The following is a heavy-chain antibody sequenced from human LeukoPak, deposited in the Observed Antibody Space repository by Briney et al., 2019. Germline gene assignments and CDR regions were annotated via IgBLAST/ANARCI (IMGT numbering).Heavy chain of an antibody. CDR2: IKSKTDGGTT. Sequence: GGSLRLSCAASGFTFSNAWMSWVRQAPGKGLEWVGRIKSKTDGGTTDYAAPVKGRFTSSRDDSKNTMCLQMNSLKTEDTAVYYCATDQGYGSGSYYWFDPWGQGTLVAVSS. V-gene: IGHV3-15*01. CDR3: ATDQGYGSGSYYWFDP. CDR1: GFTFSNAW. D-gene: IGHD3-10*01. J-gene: IGHJ5*02.